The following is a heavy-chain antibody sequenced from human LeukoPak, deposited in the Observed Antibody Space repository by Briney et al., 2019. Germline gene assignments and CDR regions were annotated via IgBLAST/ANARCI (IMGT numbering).Heavy chain of an antibody. D-gene: IGHD3-16*01. V-gene: IGHV1-2*02. J-gene: IGHJ4*02. CDR3: ARDATGGDY. CDR1: GYIFSDYY. Sequence: GASVKVSCKASGYIFSDYYMHWVRQAPGQGLEWMGWIKPDSGGTNYEQKFQGRVIMTLDTSISTAYMELSRLRSDDTAVYYCARDATGGDYWGQGTLVIVSS. CDR2: IKPDSGGT.